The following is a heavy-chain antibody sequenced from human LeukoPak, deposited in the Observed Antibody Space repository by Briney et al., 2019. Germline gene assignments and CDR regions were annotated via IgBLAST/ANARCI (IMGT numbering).Heavy chain of an antibody. D-gene: IGHD2-21*01. Sequence: GGSLRLSCAASGFTFSSYEMNWVRPAPGEGLEWVSYISDSGTTIHYADSVKGRFTISRDNARNSLYLQMNSLRAEDTAVYYCAKDLHEIAADYWGQGTLVTVAS. V-gene: IGHV3-48*03. CDR2: ISDSGTTI. CDR3: AKDLHEIAADY. J-gene: IGHJ4*02. CDR1: GFTFSSYE.